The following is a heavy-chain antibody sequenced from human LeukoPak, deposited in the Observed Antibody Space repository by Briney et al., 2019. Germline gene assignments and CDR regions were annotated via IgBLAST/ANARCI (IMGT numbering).Heavy chain of an antibody. CDR3: ARVMDYFDY. CDR1: GFTVSSNY. Sequence: GGPLRLSCAASGFTVSSNYMSWVRQAPGKGLEWVSVISVKGRFTISRDNSKNTLYLQMNSLRAEDTAVYYCARVMDYFDYWGQGTLVTVSS. J-gene: IGHJ4*02. D-gene: IGHD5-24*01. V-gene: IGHV3-53*01. CDR2: I.